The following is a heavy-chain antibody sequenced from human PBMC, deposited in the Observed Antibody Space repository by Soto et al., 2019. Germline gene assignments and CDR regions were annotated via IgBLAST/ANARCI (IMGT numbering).Heavy chain of an antibody. CDR2: IYSGGST. J-gene: IGHJ4*02. V-gene: IGHV3-53*01. Sequence: GGSLRLSCAASGFTVSSNYMSWVRQAPGKGLVWVSVIYSGGSTYYADSVKGRFTISRDNSKNTLYLQMNSLRAEDTAVYYCARDLRTPRSFWGQGTLVTVSS. CDR1: GFTVSSNY. CDR3: ARDLRTPRSF.